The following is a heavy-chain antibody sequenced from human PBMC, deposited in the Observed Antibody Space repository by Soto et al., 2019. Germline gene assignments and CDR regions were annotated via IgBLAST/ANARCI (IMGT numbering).Heavy chain of an antibody. CDR2: IKHSGST. J-gene: IGHJ4*02. Sequence: QVQLQQWGAGLLKPSETLSLTCAVYGGSFSGYYWSWIRQPPGKGLEWIGEIKHSGSTNYNQSLKSRVTISVDTSKNQFSLKLSSVTAADTAVYYCASGATADYWGQGTLVTVSS. CDR3: ASGATADY. CDR1: GGSFSGYY. V-gene: IGHV4-34*01. D-gene: IGHD1-26*01.